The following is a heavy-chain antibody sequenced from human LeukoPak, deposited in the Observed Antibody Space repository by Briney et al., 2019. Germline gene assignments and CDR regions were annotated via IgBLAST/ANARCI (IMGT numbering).Heavy chain of an antibody. CDR2: ISDSGGST. V-gene: IGHV3-23*01. J-gene: IGHJ4*02. Sequence: PGGSLRLSCAASGFTFSSYAMSWVRQAPGKGLEWVSAISDSGGSTYYADSGKGRVTISRDNSKTTLYLQMNSLRPEDTAVYYCAKDLVPRSSGYLIDYWGQGTLVTVSS. CDR3: AKDLVPRSSGYLIDY. CDR1: GFTFSSYA. D-gene: IGHD3-22*01.